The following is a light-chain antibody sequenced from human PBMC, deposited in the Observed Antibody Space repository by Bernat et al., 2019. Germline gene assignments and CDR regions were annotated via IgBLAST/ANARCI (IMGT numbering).Light chain of an antibody. Sequence: QSVLTQPPSVSAAPGQKVTISCSGSNSNIGSTSVSWYQQLPGTAPKLLIYEDNKRPSGIPDRFSGSKSGTLATLGITGLQAGDEAEYHCGTWDTSLSGVVFGGGTKLTVL. J-gene: IGLJ3*02. CDR2: EDN. CDR3: GTWDTSLSGVV. V-gene: IGLV1-51*02. CDR1: NSNIGSTS.